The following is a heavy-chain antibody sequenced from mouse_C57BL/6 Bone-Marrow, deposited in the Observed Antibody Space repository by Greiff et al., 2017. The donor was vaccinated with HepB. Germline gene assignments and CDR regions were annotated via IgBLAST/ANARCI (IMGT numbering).Heavy chain of an antibody. V-gene: IGHV1-15*01. CDR2: IDPETGGT. Sequence: VHLVESGAELVRPGASVTLSCKASGYTFTDYEMHWVKQTPVHGLEWIGAIDPETGGTAYNQKFKGKAILTADKSSSTAYMELRSLTSEDSAVYYCTNDYPFADWGQGTLGTVSA. D-gene: IGHD2-4*01. CDR3: TNDYPFAD. CDR1: GYTFTDYE. J-gene: IGHJ3*01.